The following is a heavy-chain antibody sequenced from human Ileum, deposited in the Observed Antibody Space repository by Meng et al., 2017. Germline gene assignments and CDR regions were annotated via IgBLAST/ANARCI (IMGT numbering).Heavy chain of an antibody. CDR1: GDSFRNGNW. Sequence: QVQWEEWGPGLGKPSGTLSLSCACSGDSFRNGNWWSWVRQPPGKGLEWIGEIYESGTTNYNPSLKSRVTISVDKSKNEFSLKLSSVTAADTALYYCARVSYNKGSPKFDSWGQGTLVTVSS. CDR3: ARVSYNKGSPKFDS. D-gene: IGHD1-14*01. J-gene: IGHJ4*02. V-gene: IGHV4-4*02. CDR2: IYESGTT.